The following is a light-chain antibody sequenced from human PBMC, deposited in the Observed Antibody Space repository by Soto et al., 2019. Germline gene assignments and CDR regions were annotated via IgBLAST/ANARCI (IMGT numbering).Light chain of an antibody. Sequence: DVVMTKTQISLSDAAGQPASSSCKSSQSLLHITGETFLFWYLQKPGQSPQLLIYEVSTRVSGVPDRFSGSGSGTDFTLEISRVETDDVGIYYCMQSTQRPPTFGQGTKVEIK. CDR2: EVS. V-gene: IGKV2D-29*02. J-gene: IGKJ5*01. CDR1: QSLLHITGETF. CDR3: MQSTQRPPT.